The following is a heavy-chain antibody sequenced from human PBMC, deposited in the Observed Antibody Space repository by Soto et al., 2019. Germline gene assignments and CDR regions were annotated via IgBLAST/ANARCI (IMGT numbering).Heavy chain of an antibody. Sequence: GGSLRLSCAASGFTFSSYAMHWVRQAPGKGLEYVSAISSNGGSTYYANSVKGRFTISRDNSKNTLYLQMGSLRAEDMAVYYCVRDGNVVVPAAQTAFDIWGQGTMVTVSS. D-gene: IGHD2-2*01. CDR1: GFTFSSYA. V-gene: IGHV3-64*01. CDR2: ISSNGGST. CDR3: VRDGNVVVPAAQTAFDI. J-gene: IGHJ3*02.